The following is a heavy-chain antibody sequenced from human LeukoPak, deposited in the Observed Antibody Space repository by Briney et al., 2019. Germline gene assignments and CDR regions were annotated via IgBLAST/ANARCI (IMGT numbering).Heavy chain of an antibody. CDR3: ARVYQGVSLFDGIDY. CDR2: ISYDGSNK. Sequence: GGSLRLSCAASGFTFSSYGMSWVRQAPGKGLEWVAVISYDGSNKYYADSVKGRFTISRDNSKNTLYLQMNSLRAEDTAVYYCARVYQGVSLFDGIDYWGQGTLVTVSS. CDR1: GFTFSSYG. V-gene: IGHV3-30*03. J-gene: IGHJ4*02. D-gene: IGHD3-10*01.